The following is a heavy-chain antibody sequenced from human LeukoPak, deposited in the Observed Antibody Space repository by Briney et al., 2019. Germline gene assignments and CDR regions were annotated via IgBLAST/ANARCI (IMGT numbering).Heavy chain of an antibody. CDR3: AKESTVTPGNVNWFDT. CDR1: GFTFSSYA. D-gene: IGHD4-17*01. Sequence: PGGSLLLSCAASGFTFSSYAMSWVRQAPGKGLEWVSAISGSGGSTYYADSVKGRFTISRDDSKNTLYLQMNSLRAEDTAVYYCAKESTVTPGNVNWFDTWGQGTLVTVSS. J-gene: IGHJ5*02. CDR2: ISGSGGST. V-gene: IGHV3-23*01.